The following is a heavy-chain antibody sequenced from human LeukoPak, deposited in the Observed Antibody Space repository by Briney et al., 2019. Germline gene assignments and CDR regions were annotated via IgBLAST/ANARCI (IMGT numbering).Heavy chain of an antibody. Sequence: GASVKFSFQASGYPFTCYYMHWVRPAPGQGLEWMGWINPNSGGTNYAQKFQGRVTMTRDTSISTAYMELSRLRSDDTAVYYCARVGDDFDYWGQGTLVTVSS. CDR3: ARVGDDFDY. CDR1: GYPFTCYY. J-gene: IGHJ4*02. CDR2: INPNSGGT. D-gene: IGHD3-10*01. V-gene: IGHV1-2*02.